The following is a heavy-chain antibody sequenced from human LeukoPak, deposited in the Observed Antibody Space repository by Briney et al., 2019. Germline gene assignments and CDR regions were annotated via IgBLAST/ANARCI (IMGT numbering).Heavy chain of an antibody. CDR3: ARSKFGFGATNFDT. V-gene: IGHV4-59*01. CDR1: GVSITKYL. Sequence: SETLSLTCDVSGVSITKYLWTWLRQSPGKGLEWIGYLDVTGKTKYASFFESRVTISGDISKNQFSLRLTSLTAADTAVYFCARSKFGFGATNFDTWGQGTLVSVYS. J-gene: IGHJ5*02. D-gene: IGHD3-10*01. CDR2: LDVTGKT.